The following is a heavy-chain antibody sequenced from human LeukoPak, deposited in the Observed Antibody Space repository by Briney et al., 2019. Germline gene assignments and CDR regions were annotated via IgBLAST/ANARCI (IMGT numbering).Heavy chain of an antibody. CDR2: INAGNGNT. D-gene: IGHD5-24*01. Sequence: ASVKVSCKPSEYIFTDDYMHWVRQAPGQRLEWMGWINAGNGNTKYSQEFQGRVTITRDTSASTAYMELSSLRSEDMAVYYCARGLQLVSHAFDIWGQGTMVTVSS. J-gene: IGHJ3*02. CDR1: EYIFTDDY. CDR3: ARGLQLVSHAFDI. V-gene: IGHV1-3*03.